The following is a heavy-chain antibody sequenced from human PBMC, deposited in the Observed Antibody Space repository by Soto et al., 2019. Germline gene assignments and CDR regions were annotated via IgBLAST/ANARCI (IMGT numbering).Heavy chain of an antibody. J-gene: IGHJ4*02. D-gene: IGHD5-12*01. V-gene: IGHV4-4*07. CDR2: IFSSGST. Sequence: SETLSLTCTVSGGSINTFYWSWVRQPAGKGLEWIGRIFSSGSTSFNPSLESRVAMSVDTSKNHFSLNLSSVTAADMAVYYCAREGSYSAYNFAHGIQLWSFDFWGQGALVTVCS. CDR1: GGSINTFY. CDR3: AREGSYSAYNFAHGIQLWSFDF.